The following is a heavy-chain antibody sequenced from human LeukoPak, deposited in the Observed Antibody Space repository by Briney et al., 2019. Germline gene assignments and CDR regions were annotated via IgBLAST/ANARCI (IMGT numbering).Heavy chain of an antibody. D-gene: IGHD3-10*01. CDR3: AREGEYYYGSGLDY. Sequence: SETLSLTCAVYGGSFSGYYWSWIRQPPGKGLEWIGEINHSGSTNYNPSLKSRVTISVDTSKNQFSLKLSSVTAADTAVYYCAREGEYYYGSGLDYWGQGTLVTVSS. J-gene: IGHJ4*02. CDR2: INHSGST. CDR1: GGSFSGYY. V-gene: IGHV4-34*01.